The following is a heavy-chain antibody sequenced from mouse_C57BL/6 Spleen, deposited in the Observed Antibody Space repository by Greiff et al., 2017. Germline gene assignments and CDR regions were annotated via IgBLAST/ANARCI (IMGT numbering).Heavy chain of an antibody. V-gene: IGHV1-84*01. CDR3: ARRSFDY. J-gene: IGHJ2*01. CDR2: IHPGNGNT. CDR1: GYTFTDYY. Sequence: VQLQQSGPELVKPGASVKISCKASGYTFTDYYINWVKQRPGQGLEWIGWIHPGNGNTKYNEKFKGKATLTVDTSSSTAYMQLSSLTSEDSAVYFCARRSFDYWGQGTTLTVSS.